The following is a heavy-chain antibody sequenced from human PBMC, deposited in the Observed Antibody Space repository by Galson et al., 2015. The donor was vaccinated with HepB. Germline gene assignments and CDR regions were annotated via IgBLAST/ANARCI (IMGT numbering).Heavy chain of an antibody. CDR2: IYSDGTT. J-gene: IGHJ4*02. D-gene: IGHD1-7*01. CDR3: TGLRGSTPGGF. V-gene: IGHV3-53*01. Sequence: SLRLSCADSGFTVSNNYMTWVRQAPETGLEWVSLIYSDGTTRYAGSVKGRFTISRDNSKNMLYLQMNSLRAEDTAIYYCTGLRGSTPGGFWGQGTLVTVSS. CDR1: GFTVSNNY.